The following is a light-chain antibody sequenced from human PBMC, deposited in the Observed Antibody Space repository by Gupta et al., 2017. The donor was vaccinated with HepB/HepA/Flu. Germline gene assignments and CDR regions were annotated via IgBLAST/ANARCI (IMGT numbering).Light chain of an antibody. V-gene: IGLV2-23*02. CDR2: EVS. J-gene: IGLJ2*01. Sequence: QSALIQPASVPGPPGQSITISCTGTSSDVGSYNLVSWYKQHPGKAPKLMIYEVSKRPSGVSNRFAGSKSGNTAYLTIAGLQAEDEADYYCCSYAGSSTSLVVCDGGTKLTVL. CDR1: SSDVGSYNL. CDR3: CSYAGSSTSLVV.